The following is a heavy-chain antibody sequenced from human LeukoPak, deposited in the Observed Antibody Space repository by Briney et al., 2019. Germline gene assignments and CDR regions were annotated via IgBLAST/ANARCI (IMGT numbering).Heavy chain of an antibody. CDR1: GGSITSGNYY. Sequence: SETLSLTCTVSGGSITSGNYYWTWIRQPAGKGLEWIGRIYTGGSTNYNPSLKSRVTISMDTSKNQFSLNLSSVTAADTAVYYCARDYDYGDYWFDPWGQGTLVTVSS. D-gene: IGHD4-17*01. CDR3: ARDYDYGDYWFDP. CDR2: IYTGGST. V-gene: IGHV4-61*02. J-gene: IGHJ5*02.